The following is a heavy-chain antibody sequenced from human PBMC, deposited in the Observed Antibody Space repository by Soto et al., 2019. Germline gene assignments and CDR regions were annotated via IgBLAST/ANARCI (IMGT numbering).Heavy chain of an antibody. V-gene: IGHV4-39*02. CDR2: IYYSGST. CDR3: ARDKITGLFDY. J-gene: IGHJ4*02. Sequence: SETLSLTCTVSGGTISSSSYYWGWIRQPPGKGLEWIGSIYYSGSTYYNPSLKSRVTISVDTSKNQFSLKLSSVTAADTAVYYCARDKITGLFDYWGQGTLVTVSS. D-gene: IGHD2-8*02. CDR1: GGTISSSSYY.